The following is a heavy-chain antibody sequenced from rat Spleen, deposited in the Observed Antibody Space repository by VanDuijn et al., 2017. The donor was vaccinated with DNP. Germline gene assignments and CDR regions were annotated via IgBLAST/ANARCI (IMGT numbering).Heavy chain of an antibody. D-gene: IGHD1-2*01. CDR3: ARPRGYYSSSPSWFAF. CDR1: GYTFSSYN. V-gene: IGHV1-43*01. J-gene: IGHJ3*01. Sequence: QVQLQQSGAELAKPGPSVKISCKASGYTFSSYNISGIKQTTGQGREYIGSINTGSGGTHYNEKFKAKATWTVDKSSSTAFMQLRILTPDDSAVYYCARPRGYYSSSPSWFAFWGQGTLVTVSS. CDR2: INTGSGGT.